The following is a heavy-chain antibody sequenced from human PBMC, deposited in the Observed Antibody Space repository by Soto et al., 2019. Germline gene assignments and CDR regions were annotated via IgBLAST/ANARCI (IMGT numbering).Heavy chain of an antibody. CDR1: GFTFSDYY. CDR3: ARSYDFWSGYRGYGMDV. CDR2: ISSSSSYT. J-gene: IGHJ6*02. D-gene: IGHD3-3*01. Sequence: VQLVESGGGLVKPGGSLRLSCAASGFTFSDYYMSWIRQAPGKGLEWVSYISSSSSYTNYADSVKGRFTISRDNAKNSLYLQMNSLRAEDTAVYYCARSYDFWSGYRGYGMDVWGQGTTVTVSS. V-gene: IGHV3-11*06.